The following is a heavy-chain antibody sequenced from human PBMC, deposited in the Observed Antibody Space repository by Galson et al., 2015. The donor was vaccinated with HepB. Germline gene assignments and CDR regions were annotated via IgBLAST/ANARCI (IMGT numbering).Heavy chain of an antibody. CDR2: ISYDGSNK. D-gene: IGHD6-19*01. CDR1: GFTFSSYG. J-gene: IGHJ4*02. V-gene: IGHV3-30*18. CDR3: AKFPIAVAGADFDY. Sequence: SLRLSCAASGFTFSSYGMHWVRQAPGKGLEWVAVISYDGSNKYYADSVKGRFTISRDNSKNTLYLQMNSLRAEDTAVYYCAKFPIAVAGADFDYWGQGTLVTVSS.